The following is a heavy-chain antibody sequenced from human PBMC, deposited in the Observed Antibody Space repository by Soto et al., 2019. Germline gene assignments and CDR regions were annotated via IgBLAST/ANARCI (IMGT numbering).Heavy chain of an antibody. CDR1: GFTFDDFA. J-gene: IGHJ5*02. CDR3: AKGSISNWYGTSWFDP. D-gene: IGHD1-20*01. V-gene: IGHV3-9*01. Sequence: LRLSCAASGFTFDDFAMHWVRQAPGKGLEWVSGISWNSGTIGYADSVKGRFTISRDNAKNSLYLQMNSLRAEDTAFYYCAKGSISNWYGTSWFDPWGQGTLVTVSS. CDR2: ISWNSGTI.